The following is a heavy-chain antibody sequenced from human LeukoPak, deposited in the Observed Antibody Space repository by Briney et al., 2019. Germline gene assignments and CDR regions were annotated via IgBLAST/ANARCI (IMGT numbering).Heavy chain of an antibody. J-gene: IGHJ4*02. D-gene: IGHD5-18*01. V-gene: IGHV3-53*04. CDR2: IFSGGNT. Sequence: GGSLRLSCAASGFTVSSNYMSWVRQAPGKGLAWVSLIFSGGNTYYADSVKGRFTISRHNSGNTLYLQMNSLRAEDTAVYYCARVGPGYTYVYGAPYYFDSWGQGTLVTVSS. CDR3: ARVGPGYTYVYGAPYYFDS. CDR1: GFTVSSNY.